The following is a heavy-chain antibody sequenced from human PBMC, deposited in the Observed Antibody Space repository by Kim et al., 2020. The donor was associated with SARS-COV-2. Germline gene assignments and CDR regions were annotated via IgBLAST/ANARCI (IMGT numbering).Heavy chain of an antibody. CDR3: ARNGWFGELFWFDP. CDR1: GNTFSSDG. D-gene: IGHD3-10*01. CDR2: ISTFNGNT. J-gene: IGHJ5*02. V-gene: IGHV1-18*01. Sequence: ASVKVSCKLSGNTFSSDGFSWLRQAPGRGPEWMGWISTFNGNTNYAQKFQGRVTMTTDTSTTTAYMELRGLTYDDTAVYYCARNGWFGELFWFDPWGQGTLVTVSS.